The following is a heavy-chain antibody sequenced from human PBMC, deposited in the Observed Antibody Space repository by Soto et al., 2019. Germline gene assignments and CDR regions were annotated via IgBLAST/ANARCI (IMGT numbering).Heavy chain of an antibody. CDR1: VYSFTSYW. CDR3: ARTPRGIAYGDS. J-gene: IGHJ5*01. D-gene: IGHD6-13*01. CDR2: IDPSDSYT. V-gene: IGHV5-10-1*01. Sequence: SLKISCKGSVYSFTSYWISWVRQMPGKGLEWMGRIDPSDSYTNYSPSFQGHVTISADKSISTAYLQWSSLKASDTAMYYCARTPRGIAYGDSWGQGTLVTVSS.